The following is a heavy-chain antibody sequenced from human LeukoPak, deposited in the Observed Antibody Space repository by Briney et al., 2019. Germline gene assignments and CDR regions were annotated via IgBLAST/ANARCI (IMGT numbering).Heavy chain of an antibody. CDR2: MNPNSGNT. D-gene: IGHD3-10*01. J-gene: IGHJ4*02. CDR3: ARVYVGMVQVWGLDY. Sequence: GASVTVPCKASGYTFTRYDINWVRQATGQGLEWMGWMNPNSGNTGYAQKFQGRVTMTRNTSISTAYMELSSLRSEDTAVYYCARVYVGMVQVWGLDYWGQGTLVTVSS. V-gene: IGHV1-8*01. CDR1: GYTFTRYD.